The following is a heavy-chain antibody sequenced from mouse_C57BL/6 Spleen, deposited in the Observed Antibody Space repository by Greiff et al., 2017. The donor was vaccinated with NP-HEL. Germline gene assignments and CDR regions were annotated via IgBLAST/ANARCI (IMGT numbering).Heavy chain of an antibody. V-gene: IGHV1-50*01. D-gene: IGHD1-1*01. CDR3: ARKDYGSSYE. CDR1: GYTFTSYW. CDR2: IDPSDSYT. J-gene: IGHJ2*01. Sequence: QVQLQQPGAELVKPGASVKLSCKASGYTFTSYWMQWVKQRPGQGLEWIGEIDPSDSYTNYNQKFKGKATLTVDTSSSTAYMQLSSLTSEDSAVYYCARKDYGSSYEWGQGTTLTVSS.